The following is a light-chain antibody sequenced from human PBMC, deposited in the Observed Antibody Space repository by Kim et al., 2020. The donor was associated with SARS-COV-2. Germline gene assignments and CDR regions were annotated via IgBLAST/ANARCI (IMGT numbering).Light chain of an antibody. CDR3: SSHAAISNFV. CDR2: EVS. V-gene: IGLV2-8*01. Sequence: QSALTQPPSASGSPGQSVTISCTGTSSDVAGYNCVSWYQQHPGKAPKLMIYEVSKRPSGVPDRFSGSKSGNTASLTGSGLQAEDEADYHCSSHAAISNFVCGIGTKVTVL. CDR1: SSDVAGYNC. J-gene: IGLJ1*01.